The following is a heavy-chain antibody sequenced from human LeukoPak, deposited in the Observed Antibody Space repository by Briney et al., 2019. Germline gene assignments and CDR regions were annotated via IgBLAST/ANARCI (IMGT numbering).Heavy chain of an antibody. V-gene: IGHV3-74*01. J-gene: IGHJ3*02. D-gene: IGHD2-15*01. CDR3: ARRLYCSGGNCYSNDAFDI. Sequence: GGSLRLSCAASGFTFSSYSMNWVRQAPGKGLVWASLINSDGSYTRYADSVKGRFTISRDNAKNTLYLQMNSLRAEDTAVYYCARRLYCSGGNCYSNDAFDIWGQGTMVTVSS. CDR2: INSDGSYT. CDR1: GFTFSSYS.